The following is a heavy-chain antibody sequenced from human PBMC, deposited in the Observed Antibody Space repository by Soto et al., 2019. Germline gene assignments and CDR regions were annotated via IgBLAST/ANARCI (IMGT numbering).Heavy chain of an antibody. CDR3: AIVQDVIVGYYYYGMDV. CDR1: GFTFSSYA. V-gene: IGHV3-33*01. D-gene: IGHD1-26*01. CDR2: IWYDGSNK. Sequence: QVQLVESGGGVVQPGRSLRLSCAASGFTFSSYAMHWVRQAPGKGLEWVAVIWYDGSNKYYVDSVRGRFTISRDNSKNTMYLELNSLRAEDTAVYYCAIVQDVIVGYYYYGMDVWGQGTTVTVSS. J-gene: IGHJ6*02.